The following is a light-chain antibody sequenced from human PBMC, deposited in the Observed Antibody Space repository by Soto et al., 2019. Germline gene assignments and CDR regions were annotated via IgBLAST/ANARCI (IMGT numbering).Light chain of an antibody. V-gene: IGLV2-14*01. CDR1: SSDVDTYKY. CDR2: EVT. Sequence: QSALTQPASVSGSPGQSITISCTGTSSDVDTYKYVSWYQQHPGKAPKLIIYEVTNRPSGISGRFSGSKSGNTASLTISGLQAEDEADYYCCSFTSSNTHVFGTGTKLTVL. CDR3: CSFTSSNTHV. J-gene: IGLJ1*01.